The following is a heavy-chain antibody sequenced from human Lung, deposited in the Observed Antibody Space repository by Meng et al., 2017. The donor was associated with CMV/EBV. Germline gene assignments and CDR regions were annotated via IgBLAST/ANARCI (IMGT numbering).Heavy chain of an antibody. Sequence: LTXAASGFTFSYYSMNWVRQAPGTGLEWVSSISSSSSYIYYADSVTGRFTISRDNAKNSLYLQMNSLGTEDTAVYYCAGFGHRNIWWLEIFGFDYWXQGTXVTGAS. CDR3: AGFGHRNIWWLEIFGFDY. V-gene: IGHV3-21*01. CDR2: ISSSSSYI. J-gene: IGHJ4*02. CDR1: GFTFSYYS. D-gene: IGHD3-3*01.